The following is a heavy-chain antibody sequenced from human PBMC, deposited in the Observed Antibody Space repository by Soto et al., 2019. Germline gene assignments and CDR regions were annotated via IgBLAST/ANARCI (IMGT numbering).Heavy chain of an antibody. CDR3: AKGGWFTSSSGSDC. J-gene: IGHJ4*02. Sequence: QVQLVESGGGVVQPGTSLRLSCSASGFTLSGVDMHWVRQAPGTGLEWVAVMSYDGRNQYYADSVKGRFTVSRDSSKSTLYLQMNSLRPEDAAVYYFAKGGWFTSSSGSDCWGQGTLVSVPS. CDR1: GFTLSGVD. D-gene: IGHD6-6*01. CDR2: MSYDGRNQ. V-gene: IGHV3-30*18.